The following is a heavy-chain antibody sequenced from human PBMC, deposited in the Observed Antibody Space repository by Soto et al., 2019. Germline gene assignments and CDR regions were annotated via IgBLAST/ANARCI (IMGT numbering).Heavy chain of an antibody. CDR2: ISGNGGST. V-gene: IGHV3-23*01. J-gene: IGHJ4*02. CDR1: GFTFSSYA. D-gene: IGHD3-3*01. CDR3: AKGKANTVFGVNTLFGY. Sequence: GGSLRLSCAASGFTFSSYAMSWVRQAPGKGLEWVSTISGNGGSTHYADSVKGRFTISRDNSMNTLYLQMNSLRAEDTAIYYCAKGKANTVFGVNTLFGYWGQGTLVTVSS.